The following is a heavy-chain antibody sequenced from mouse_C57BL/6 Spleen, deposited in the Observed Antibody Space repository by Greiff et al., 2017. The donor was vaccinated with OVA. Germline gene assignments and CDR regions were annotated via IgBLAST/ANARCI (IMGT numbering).Heavy chain of an antibody. D-gene: IGHD1-1*01. CDR3: ARKGGYYGYYAMDY. J-gene: IGHJ4*01. Sequence: AQLQQSGPGLVQPSQSLSITCTVSGFSLTSYGVHWVRQSPGKGLEWLGVIWSGGSTDYNAAFISRLSLSKDNSKSQVFFKMNSLQADDTAIYYCARKGGYYGYYAMDYWGQGTSVTVSS. CDR2: IWSGGST. CDR1: GFSLTSYG. V-gene: IGHV2-2*01.